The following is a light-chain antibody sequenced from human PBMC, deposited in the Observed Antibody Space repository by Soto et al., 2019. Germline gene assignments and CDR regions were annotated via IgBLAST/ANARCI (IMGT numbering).Light chain of an antibody. V-gene: IGKV1-5*03. CDR1: QTISSW. Sequence: DIQMSHSPSKQSGAVGDRVTITCRASQTISSWLAWYQQKPGKAPKLLIYKASTLKSGVPSRFSGSGSGTEFTLTISSLQPDDFATYYCQHYNSYLEAFGHGGNVDV. CDR3: QHYNSYLEA. J-gene: IGKJ3*01. CDR2: KAS.